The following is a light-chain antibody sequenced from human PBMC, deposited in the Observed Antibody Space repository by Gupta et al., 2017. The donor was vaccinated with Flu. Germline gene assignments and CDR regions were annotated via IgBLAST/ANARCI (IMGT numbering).Light chain of an antibody. J-gene: IGLJ2*01. CDR3: SSYAGSNNFEV. V-gene: IGLV2-8*01. Sequence: VTTSSTGTSSDVGGYNYVSWYQQHPGKAPKLMMYGVSKRPSGVPDRFSGSKSGNTASLTVSGLQAEDEADYYCSSYAGSNNFEVFGGGTKLTVL. CDR1: SSDVGGYNY. CDR2: GVS.